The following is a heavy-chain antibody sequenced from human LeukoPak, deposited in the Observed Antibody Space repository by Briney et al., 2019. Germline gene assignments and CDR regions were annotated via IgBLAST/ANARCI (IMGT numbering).Heavy chain of an antibody. J-gene: IGHJ6*03. CDR2: IYTSGST. V-gene: IGHV4-4*07. CDR3: ARVNYYDSSGYYAYYYYTDV. Sequence: SETLSLTCTVSGGSISSYYWSWIRQPAGKGLEWIGRIYTSGSTNYNPSLKSRVTISVDKSKNQFSLKLSSVTAADTAVYYCARVNYYDSSGYYAYYYYTDVWGKGTTVTVSS. D-gene: IGHD3-22*01. CDR1: GGSISSYY.